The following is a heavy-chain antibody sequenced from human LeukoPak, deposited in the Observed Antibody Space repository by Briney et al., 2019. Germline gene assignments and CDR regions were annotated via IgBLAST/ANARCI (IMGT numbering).Heavy chain of an antibody. J-gene: IGHJ4*02. CDR2: INPSGGST. D-gene: IGHD4-23*01. CDR3: ARVGGMTTVVTPRWYFDY. CDR1: LYTFTSYY. Sequence: ASVKDSRKTSLYTFTSYYLHSVRPAPGPGLEWMGIINPSGGSTNYAQKFQGRVTITADESTSTAYMELSSLRSEDTAVYYCARVGGMTTVVTPRWYFDYWGQGTLVTVSS. V-gene: IGHV1-46*01.